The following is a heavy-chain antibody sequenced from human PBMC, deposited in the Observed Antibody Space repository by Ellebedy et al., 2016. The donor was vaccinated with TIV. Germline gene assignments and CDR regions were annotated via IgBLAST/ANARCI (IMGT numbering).Heavy chain of an antibody. V-gene: IGHV2-70*11. CDR2: IDWADDK. CDR1: GFSLSATGMC. Sequence: SGPTLVKPTETLTLTCTFSGFSLSATGMCVTWIRQPPGKALEWLGRIDWADDKYYTPSLRPRLTISKDISKNLVVLTLTNMDPVDTATYFCARMVKNQDGNFDVFDIWGQGTVVTVSS. D-gene: IGHD4-23*01. J-gene: IGHJ3*02. CDR3: ARMVKNQDGNFDVFDI.